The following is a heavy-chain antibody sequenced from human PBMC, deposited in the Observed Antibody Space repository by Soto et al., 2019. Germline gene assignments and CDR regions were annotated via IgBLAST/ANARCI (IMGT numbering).Heavy chain of an antibody. CDR3: ARAEEVGIAVAGNDYYYYGMDV. CDR2: IYHSGST. V-gene: IGHV4-4*02. CDR1: GGSISSSNW. Sequence: PSETLSLTCAVSGGSISSSNWWSWVRQPPGKGLEWIGEIYHSGSTNYNPSLKSRVTISVDKSKNQFSLKLSSVTAADTAVYYCARAEEVGIAVAGNDYYYYGMDVWGQGTTVTVSS. D-gene: IGHD6-19*01. J-gene: IGHJ6*02.